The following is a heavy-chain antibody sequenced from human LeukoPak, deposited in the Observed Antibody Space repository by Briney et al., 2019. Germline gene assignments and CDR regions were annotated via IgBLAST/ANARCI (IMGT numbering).Heavy chain of an antibody. D-gene: IGHD3-16*01. CDR2: IRYDGSIK. Sequence: PGGSLRLSCAASGFTFSSFGMQWVRQAPGKGLEWVAFIRYDGSIKYYADSVKGRFTISRDNSQKTLYLQMNSLRAEDTAVYHCWGESEAFDIWGQGTMVTVSS. CDR1: GFTFSSFG. J-gene: IGHJ3*02. V-gene: IGHV3-30*02. CDR3: WGESEAFDI.